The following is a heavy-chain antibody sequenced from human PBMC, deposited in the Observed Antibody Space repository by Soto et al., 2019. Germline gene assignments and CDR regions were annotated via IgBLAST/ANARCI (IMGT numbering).Heavy chain of an antibody. Sequence: SETLSLTCAVYGGSFSGYYWGWIRQPPGKGLEWIGEINHSGSTNYNPSLKSRVTISVDTSKNQFSLKLSSVTAADTAVYYCARSSGSYGFDYWGQGTLVTVSS. D-gene: IGHD1-26*01. CDR1: GGSFSGYY. CDR2: INHSGST. V-gene: IGHV4-34*01. CDR3: ARSSGSYGFDY. J-gene: IGHJ4*02.